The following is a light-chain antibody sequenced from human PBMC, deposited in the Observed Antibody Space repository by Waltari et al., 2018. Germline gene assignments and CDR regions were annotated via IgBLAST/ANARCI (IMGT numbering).Light chain of an antibody. CDR1: QSVSSN. J-gene: IGKJ2*01. CDR3: LQYNDWPPMNT. V-gene: IGKV3-15*01. CDR2: GAT. Sequence: EIVMTQSPPTLSVSPGERVSLSCRASQSVSSNLAWYQHNPGQAPRLLIYGATTWATGTPPSFIGSGSGTEFTLTISSVQSEDVAVYYCLQYNDWPPMNTFGQGTMLEIK.